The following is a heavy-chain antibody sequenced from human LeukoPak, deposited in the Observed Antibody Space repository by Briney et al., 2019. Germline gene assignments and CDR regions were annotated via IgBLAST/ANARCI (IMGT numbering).Heavy chain of an antibody. CDR1: GGSISSGDYY. V-gene: IGHV4-30-4*08. CDR3: ARRAYYDFWSASQGAFDI. J-gene: IGHJ3*02. CDR2: IYYSGST. Sequence: SETLSLTCTVSGGSISSGDYYWSWIRQPPGKGLEWIGYIYYSGSTYYNPSPKSRVTISVDTSKNQFSLKLSSVTAADTAVYYCARRAYYDFWSASQGAFDIWGQGTMVTVSS. D-gene: IGHD3-3*01.